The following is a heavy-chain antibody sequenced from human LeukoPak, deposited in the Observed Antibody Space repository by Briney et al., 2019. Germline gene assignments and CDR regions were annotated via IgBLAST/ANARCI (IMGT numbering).Heavy chain of an antibody. Sequence: PSETLSLTCTVSGGSISSGDYYWRWIRQPPGKGLEWIGYIYYSGSTYYNPSLKSRVTISVDTSKNQFSLKLSSVTAADTAVYYCAREGYGDYSGYFDYWGQGTLVTVSS. V-gene: IGHV4-30-4*01. CDR3: AREGYGDYSGYFDY. CDR1: GGSISSGDYY. J-gene: IGHJ4*02. D-gene: IGHD4-17*01. CDR2: IYYSGST.